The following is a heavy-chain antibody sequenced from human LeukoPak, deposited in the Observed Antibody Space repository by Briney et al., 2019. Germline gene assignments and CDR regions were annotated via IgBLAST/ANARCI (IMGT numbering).Heavy chain of an antibody. CDR3: ARDLYYYGSGSYPQFDY. V-gene: IGHV4-4*07. Sequence: PSETLSLTCTFSGGSISSYYWSWIRQPAGKGLEWIGRIQTSGSTNYNPSLKSRVTMSVGTSKNQVSLKLSSVTAADTAVYYCARDLYYYGSGSYPQFDYWGQGTLVTVSS. D-gene: IGHD3-10*01. J-gene: IGHJ4*02. CDR1: GGSISSYY. CDR2: IQTSGST.